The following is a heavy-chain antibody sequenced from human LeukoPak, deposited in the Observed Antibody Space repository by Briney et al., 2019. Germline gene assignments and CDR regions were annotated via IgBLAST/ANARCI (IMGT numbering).Heavy chain of an antibody. Sequence: SGPTLVNPTQTLTLTCTFSGFSLSTSGVGVGWIRQPPGKALEWLALIYWNDDKRYSPSLKSRLTITRDTSKNQVVLTMTNMDPVDTATYYCAHSRSYTGIAAAGGEWELLPSHYFDCWGQGTLVTVSS. V-gene: IGHV2-5*01. D-gene: IGHD6-13*01. CDR2: IYWNDDK. CDR1: GFSLSTSGVG. J-gene: IGHJ4*02. CDR3: AHSRSYTGIAAAGGEWELLPSHYFDC.